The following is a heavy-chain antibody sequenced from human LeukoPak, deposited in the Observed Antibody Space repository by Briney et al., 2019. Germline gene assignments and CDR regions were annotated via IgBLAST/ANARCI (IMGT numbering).Heavy chain of an antibody. CDR1: RFPFSDYY. Sequence: GGSLRLSCAASRFPFSDYYMNWVRQAPGKGLEWISSISSSGTIVYYADSVKGRFSISRDNAENSLYLQMNNLRVEDTAVYYCTRESREAKWGQGTLVIVSS. CDR2: ISSSGTIV. V-gene: IGHV3-11*01. J-gene: IGHJ4*02. CDR3: TRESREAK.